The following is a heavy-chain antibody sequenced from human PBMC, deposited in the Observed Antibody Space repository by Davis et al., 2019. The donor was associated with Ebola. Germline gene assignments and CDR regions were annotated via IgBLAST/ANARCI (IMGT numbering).Heavy chain of an antibody. CDR3: AKESGNYGYFDY. Sequence: PGGSLRLSCAASGFTFSSYGMHWVRQAPGKGLEWVAVISYDGSNKYYADSVKGRFTISRDNSKNTLYLQMNSLRAEDTAVYYCAKESGNYGYFDYWGQGTLVTVSS. CDR1: GFTFSSYG. CDR2: ISYDGSNK. J-gene: IGHJ4*02. D-gene: IGHD4-11*01. V-gene: IGHV3-30*18.